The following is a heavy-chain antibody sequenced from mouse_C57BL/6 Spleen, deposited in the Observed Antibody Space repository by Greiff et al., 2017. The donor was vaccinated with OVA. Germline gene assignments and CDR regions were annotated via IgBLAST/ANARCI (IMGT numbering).Heavy chain of an antibody. CDR1: GFTFSSYA. V-gene: IGHV5-9-1*02. CDR3: TRTGTKGFDY. J-gene: IGHJ2*01. CDR2: ISSGGDYI. Sequence: DVMLVESGEGLVKPGGSLKLSCAASGFTFSSYAMSWVRQTPEKRLEWVAYISSGGDYIYYADTVKGRFTISRDNARNTLYLQMSSLKSEDTAMYYCTRTGTKGFDYWGQGTTLTVSS. D-gene: IGHD4-1*01.